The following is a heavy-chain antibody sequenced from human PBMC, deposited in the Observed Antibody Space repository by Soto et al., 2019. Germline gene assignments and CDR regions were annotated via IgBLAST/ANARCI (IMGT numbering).Heavy chain of an antibody. CDR2: IRTKANSYAT. CDR1: GFTFSGSA. CDR3: TRGGIAAAAKWFDP. V-gene: IGHV3-73*01. J-gene: IGHJ5*02. D-gene: IGHD6-13*01. Sequence: PGGSLRLSCAASGFTFSGSAMHWVRQASGKGLEWVGRIRTKANSYATAYAASVKGRFTISRDDSKNTAYLQMNSLKTEDTAVYYCTRGGIAAAAKWFDPWGQGTLVTVSP.